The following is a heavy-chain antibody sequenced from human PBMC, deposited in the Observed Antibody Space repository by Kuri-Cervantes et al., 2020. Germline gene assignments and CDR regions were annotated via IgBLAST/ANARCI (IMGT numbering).Heavy chain of an antibody. CDR3: ARATVTTDFDY. V-gene: IGHV3-48*04. CDR1: GFTFSSYS. D-gene: IGHD4-17*01. CDR2: ISSSGSTI. Sequence: GESLKISCAASGFTFSSYSMNWVRQAPGKGLEWVSYISSSGSTIYYADSVKGRFTISRDNAKNSLYLQMNSLRAEDTAVYYCARATVTTDFDYWGQGTLVTVSS. J-gene: IGHJ4*02.